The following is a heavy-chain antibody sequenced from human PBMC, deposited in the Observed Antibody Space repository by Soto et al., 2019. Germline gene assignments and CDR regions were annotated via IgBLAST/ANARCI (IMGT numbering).Heavy chain of an antibody. CDR1: GFSLSTSGVG. D-gene: IGHD6-6*01. CDR2: IYWDDDK. V-gene: IGHV2-5*02. CDR3: AHSRPPRLLDY. Sequence: QITLKESGPTLVKPTQTLTLTCTFSGFSLSTSGVGVGWIRQPPGKALEWLALIYWDDDKRYSSSLNSRLTXTXXTSKNHVVLTMTNMDPVDTATYYCAHSRPPRLLDYWGQGTLVTVSS. J-gene: IGHJ4*02.